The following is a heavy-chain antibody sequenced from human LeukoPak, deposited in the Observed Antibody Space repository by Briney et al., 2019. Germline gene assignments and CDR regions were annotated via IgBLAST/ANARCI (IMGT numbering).Heavy chain of an antibody. CDR2: IYYSGST. CDR1: GGAISSGGYY. CDR3: ARGRGAGTRIYYYYYGMDV. J-gene: IGHJ6*02. D-gene: IGHD1-1*01. V-gene: IGHV4-61*08. Sequence: SETLSLTRTVSGGAISSGGYYWSWIRQHPGKGLEWIGYIYYSGSTNYNPSLKSRVTISVDTSKNQFSLKLRSVTAADTAVYYCARGRGAGTRIYYYYYGMDVWGQGTTVTVSS.